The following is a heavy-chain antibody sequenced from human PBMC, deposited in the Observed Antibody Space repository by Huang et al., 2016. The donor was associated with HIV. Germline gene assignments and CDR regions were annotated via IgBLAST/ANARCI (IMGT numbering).Heavy chain of an antibody. V-gene: IGHV1-69*01. CDR2: IIPAYDTT. J-gene: IGHJ3*02. CDR3: ARDSVPHDFGSGYYTAFNM. CDR1: GGSFGRDA. Sequence: QVQLVQSGAEVKKPGSSVRVSCKASGGSFGRDAINWVRQAPGQGLEWIGGIIPAYDTTNNAGKFQGRVTTTADESTNTAYMELRTLRSEETAVYYCARDSVPHDFGSGYYTAFNMWGQGTMVTVSS. D-gene: IGHD3-3*01.